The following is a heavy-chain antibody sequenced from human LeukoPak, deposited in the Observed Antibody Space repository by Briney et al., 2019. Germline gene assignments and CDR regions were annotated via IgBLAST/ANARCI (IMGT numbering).Heavy chain of an antibody. Sequence: PGGSERLSCAASGFTFGSYTMDWVRQAPGKGLEWVSYISASGSTEFYADSVKGRFTISRDNAKNSLYLQMNSLRDEDTAVYYCTRGRSAAGPVHYFDSWGGGTLVTVSS. CDR3: TRGRSAAGPVHYFDS. CDR1: GFTFGSYT. D-gene: IGHD6-13*01. CDR2: ISASGSTE. V-gene: IGHV3-48*02. J-gene: IGHJ4*02.